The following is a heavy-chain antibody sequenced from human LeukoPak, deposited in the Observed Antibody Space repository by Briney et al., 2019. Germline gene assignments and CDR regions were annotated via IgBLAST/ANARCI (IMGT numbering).Heavy chain of an antibody. CDR1: GFTFSSYG. CDR3: AKDSAVARGQYYFDY. D-gene: IGHD6-19*01. CDR2: IWYDGSNK. J-gene: IGHJ4*02. Sequence: GGSLRLSCAASGFTFSSYGMHWVRQAPGKGLERVAVIWYDGSNKYYADSVKGRFTISRGNSKNTLYLQMNSLRAEDTAVYYCAKDSAVARGQYYFDYWGQGTLVTVSS. V-gene: IGHV3-33*06.